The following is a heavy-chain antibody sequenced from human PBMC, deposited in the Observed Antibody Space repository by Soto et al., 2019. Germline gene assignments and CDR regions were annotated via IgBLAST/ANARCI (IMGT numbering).Heavy chain of an antibody. CDR1: GGSISSYY. D-gene: IGHD5-12*01. Sequence: XETLSLTCTVSGGSISSYYWSWIRQPSGKGLEWIGRIYTSGSTNYNPSLKSRVTMSVDTSKNQFSLKLSSVTAADTAVYYCARVCREGLQYPGYYYYGMDVWGQGTTVTVSS. CDR3: ARVCREGLQYPGYYYYGMDV. V-gene: IGHV4-4*07. CDR2: IYTSGST. J-gene: IGHJ6*02.